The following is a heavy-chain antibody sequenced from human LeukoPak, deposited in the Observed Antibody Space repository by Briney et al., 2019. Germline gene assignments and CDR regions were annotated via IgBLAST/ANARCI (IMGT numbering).Heavy chain of an antibody. V-gene: IGHV4-59*01. Sequence: PSETLSLTCTVSGGSISSYYWNWIRQPPGKGLEWIGYIHYSGTNYYNTSLKSRVTIPEDPSKSQFSLKLSSVTAADTAVYYCARGPMGATALWHWGQGTLVTVSS. J-gene: IGHJ4*02. CDR2: IHYSGTN. CDR3: ARGPMGATALWH. CDR1: GGSISSYY. D-gene: IGHD2-21*01.